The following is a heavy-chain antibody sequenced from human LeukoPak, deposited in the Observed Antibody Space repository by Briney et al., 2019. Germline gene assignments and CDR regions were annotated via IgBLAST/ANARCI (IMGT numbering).Heavy chain of an antibody. CDR1: GFTFSSYS. Sequence: GGSLRLSCAASGFTFSSYSMNWVRQAPGKGLEWVSSISSSSSYIYYTDSVKGRFTISRDNAKNSLYLQMNSLRAEDTAVYYCAREMIDAFDIWGQGTMVTVSS. V-gene: IGHV3-21*01. CDR2: ISSSSSYI. D-gene: IGHD3-16*01. CDR3: AREMIDAFDI. J-gene: IGHJ3*02.